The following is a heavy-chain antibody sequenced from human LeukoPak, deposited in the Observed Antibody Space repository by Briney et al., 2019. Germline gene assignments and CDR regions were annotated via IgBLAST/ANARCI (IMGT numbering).Heavy chain of an antibody. J-gene: IGHJ4*02. Sequence: GGSLRLSCAASGFTFSSYAMSWVRQAPGKGLEWVSAISGSGGSTYYADSVKGRFTISRDNSKNTLYLQMNSLRAEDTAVYYCAKTKGAQYYDILTGYYLDYWGQGTLVTVSS. CDR3: AKTKGAQYYDILTGYYLDY. V-gene: IGHV3-23*01. D-gene: IGHD3-9*01. CDR1: GFTFSSYA. CDR2: ISGSGGST.